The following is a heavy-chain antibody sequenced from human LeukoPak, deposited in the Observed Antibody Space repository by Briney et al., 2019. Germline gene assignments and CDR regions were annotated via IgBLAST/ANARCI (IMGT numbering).Heavy chain of an antibody. CDR3: ARGSLDCSGGSCYPIVDY. D-gene: IGHD2-15*01. CDR1: GGSFSGYY. J-gene: IGHJ4*02. CDR2: INHSRST. Sequence: SETLSLTCAVYGGSFSGYYWSWIRQPPGKGLEWIGEINHSRSTNYNPSLKSRVTISVDTSKNQFSLKLSSVTAADTAVYYCARGSLDCSGGSCYPIVDYWGQGTLVTVSS. V-gene: IGHV4-34*01.